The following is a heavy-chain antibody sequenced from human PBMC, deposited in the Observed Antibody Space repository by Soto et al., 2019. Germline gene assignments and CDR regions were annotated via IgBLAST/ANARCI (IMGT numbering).Heavy chain of an antibody. CDR1: GFTFSSYW. J-gene: IGHJ5*02. D-gene: IGHD3-10*01. Sequence: GGSLRLSCAASGFTFSSYWMHWVRQAPGKGLVWVSRISSDGSSTSYADSVKGRFTISRDNAKNTLYLQMNSLRAEDTAVYYCAGGSFGPYKWFDPWGQGTLVTVSS. CDR2: ISSDGSST. CDR3: AGGSFGPYKWFDP. V-gene: IGHV3-74*01.